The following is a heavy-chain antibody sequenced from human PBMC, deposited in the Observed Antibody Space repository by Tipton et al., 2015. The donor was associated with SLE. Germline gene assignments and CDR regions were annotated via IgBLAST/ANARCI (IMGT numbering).Heavy chain of an antibody. D-gene: IGHD3-22*01. J-gene: IGHJ4*02. CDR2: INHSGST. CDR1: GGSFSGYY. CDR3: ATYPQDSSGYY. Sequence: TLSLTCAVYGGSFSGYYWSWIRQPPGKGLEWIGEINHSGSTNYNPSLKSRVTISVDTSKNQFSLKLSSVTAADTAVYYCATYPQDSSGYYSGQGTLVTVSS. V-gene: IGHV4-34*01.